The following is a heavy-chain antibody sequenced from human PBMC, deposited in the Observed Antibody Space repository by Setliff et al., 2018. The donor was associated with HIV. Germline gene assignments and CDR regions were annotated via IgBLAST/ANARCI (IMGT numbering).Heavy chain of an antibody. D-gene: IGHD3-22*01. V-gene: IGHV1-24*01. CDR2: FDPEDGET. J-gene: IGHJ4*02. CDR3: AKISVYVSSGYLAYYFDD. CDR1: GGTLNSYA. Sequence: ASVKVSCKTSGGTLNSYAISWVRQAPGQGLEWMGGFDPEDGETIYAQKFQGRVTMTEDTSTDTAYMELSSLRSEDTAVYYCAKISVYVSSGYLAYYFDDWGQGTLVTVSS.